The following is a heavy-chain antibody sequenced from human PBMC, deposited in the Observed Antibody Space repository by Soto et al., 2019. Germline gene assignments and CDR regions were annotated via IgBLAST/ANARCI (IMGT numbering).Heavy chain of an antibody. D-gene: IGHD1-26*01. CDR1: GFTFSNFA. J-gene: IGHJ4*02. Sequence: EVQLLESGGGLVQPGGSLRLSCAASGFTFSNFAMSWYRQAPGKGLEWVSVINGNGRSKYHADSVQGRFTISRDNSKNALYLQMNSLRAGYTALYYCAKGRVVGVTTCPDFWGQGTLVTVSS. CDR2: INGNGRSK. CDR3: AKGRVVGVTTCPDF. V-gene: IGHV3-23*01.